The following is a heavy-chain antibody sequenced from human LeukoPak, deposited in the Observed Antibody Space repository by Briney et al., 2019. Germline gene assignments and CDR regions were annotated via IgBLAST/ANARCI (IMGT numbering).Heavy chain of an antibody. V-gene: IGHV4-59*08. Sequence: SETLSLTCTVSGGSISPYYWSWIRQPPGKGLEWIGYMYYSGSTNYSPSLKSRVTISIDTSKNQFSLKLSSVTAADTAVYYCARRTGEAVWFDPWGQGTLVTVSS. CDR3: ARRTGEAVWFDP. D-gene: IGHD3-16*01. J-gene: IGHJ5*02. CDR1: GGSISPYY. CDR2: MYYSGST.